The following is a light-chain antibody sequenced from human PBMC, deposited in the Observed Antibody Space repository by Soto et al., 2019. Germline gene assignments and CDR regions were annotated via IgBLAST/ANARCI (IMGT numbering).Light chain of an antibody. Sequence: EIVLTQSPGTLSLSPGERATLSCGASQSVTSNYLAWYQQKPGQAPRLLIYDASNRATGIPARFSGSGSGTEFTLTISSLQPDDFATYYCQHYNSYSEAFGQGTKVDI. CDR1: QSVTSNY. CDR3: QHYNSYSEA. J-gene: IGKJ1*01. V-gene: IGKV3-20*01. CDR2: DAS.